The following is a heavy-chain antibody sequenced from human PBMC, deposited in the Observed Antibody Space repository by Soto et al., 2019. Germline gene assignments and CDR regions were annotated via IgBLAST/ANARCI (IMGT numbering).Heavy chain of an antibody. Sequence: GSLRLSGAASGFTFSSYGMHWVRQAPGKGLEWVAVIWYDGSNKYYADSVKGRFTISRDNSKNTLYLQMNSLRAEDTAVYYCASPINWNDVGSFGYWGQGTLVTVSS. J-gene: IGHJ4*02. D-gene: IGHD1-1*01. CDR2: IWYDGSNK. CDR3: ASPINWNDVGSFGY. V-gene: IGHV3-33*01. CDR1: GFTFSSYG.